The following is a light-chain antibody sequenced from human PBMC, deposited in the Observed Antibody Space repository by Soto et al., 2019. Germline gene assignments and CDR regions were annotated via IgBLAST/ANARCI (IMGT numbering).Light chain of an antibody. CDR2: KAA. J-gene: IGKJ4*01. V-gene: IGKV1-5*03. CDR1: QSISSW. Sequence: DIQMTQSPSTLSASVGDRVTITCRASQSISSWLAWYQQKPGKAPKLLIYKAASLESGVPSRFSGSGSGTEFTLTISSLQPDDFATYYCQQYNSYSLTFGGGTKVEIK. CDR3: QQYNSYSLT.